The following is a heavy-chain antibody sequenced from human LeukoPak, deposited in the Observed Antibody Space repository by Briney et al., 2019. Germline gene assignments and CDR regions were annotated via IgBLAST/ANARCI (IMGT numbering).Heavy chain of an antibody. CDR3: ATYGPCGGDCYSWTGWFDP. J-gene: IGHJ5*02. D-gene: IGHD2-21*02. V-gene: IGHV4-39*07. CDR2: MYYSGST. Sequence: SETLSLTCNVSGGSISSSSYYWGWIRQPPGKGLEWIGTMYYSGSTYYNPSLKSRVTISVDTSKNQFSLKLSSVTAADTAVYFCATYGPCGGDCYSWTGWFDPWGQGTLVTVSS. CDR1: GGSISSSSYY.